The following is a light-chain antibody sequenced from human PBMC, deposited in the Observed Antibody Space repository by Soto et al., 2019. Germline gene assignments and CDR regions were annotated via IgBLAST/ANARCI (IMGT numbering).Light chain of an antibody. CDR3: QQYNYWPSIT. J-gene: IGKJ4*01. V-gene: IGKV3-15*01. Sequence: EIVMTQSPATLSVSPGERATLSCRASQSVNSNLAWYRQKPGQAPRLLISDASTRSTGVPPRFSGSGSGTEVTLTISSRQPEDSGIYYCQQYNYWPSITFGGGTKVEIK. CDR1: QSVNSN. CDR2: DAS.